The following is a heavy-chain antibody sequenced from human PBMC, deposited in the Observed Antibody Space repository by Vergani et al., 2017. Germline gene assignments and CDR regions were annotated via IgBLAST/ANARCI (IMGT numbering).Heavy chain of an antibody. Sequence: QVTLQESGPVLVKPTETLTLTCTVSGFSLSNARMGVSWIRQPPGKALEWLAHIFSNDEKSYSTSLKSRLTISKDTSKSQVVLTMTNMDPVDTATYYCARILVLGELLSQTYWYFDLWGRGTLVTVSS. V-gene: IGHV2-26*01. CDR2: IFSNDEK. D-gene: IGHD3-10*02. CDR1: GFSLSNARMG. J-gene: IGHJ2*01. CDR3: ARILVLGELLSQTYWYFDL.